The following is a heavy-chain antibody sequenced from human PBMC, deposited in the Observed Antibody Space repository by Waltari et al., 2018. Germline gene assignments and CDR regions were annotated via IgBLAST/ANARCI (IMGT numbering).Heavy chain of an antibody. CDR2: IKQDGSEK. CDR3: ARDLNRAGIQLWLIPNAFDI. Sequence: EVQLVESGGGLVQPGGSLRLSCAASGFTFSSYWMSWVRQAPGKGLEWVANIKQDGSEKYYVDSVKGRFTISRDNAKNSLYLQMNSLRAEDTAVYYCARDLNRAGIQLWLIPNAFDIWGQGTMVTVSS. J-gene: IGHJ3*02. V-gene: IGHV3-7*01. D-gene: IGHD5-18*01. CDR1: GFTFSSYW.